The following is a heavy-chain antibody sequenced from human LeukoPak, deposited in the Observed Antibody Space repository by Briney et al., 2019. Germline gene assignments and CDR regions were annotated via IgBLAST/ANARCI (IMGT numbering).Heavy chain of an antibody. CDR3: ARVDTAMEGYYYYGMDV. CDR1: GYTFTGYY. J-gene: IGHJ6*02. D-gene: IGHD5-18*01. CDR2: IIPILGIA. V-gene: IGHV1-69*04. Sequence: EASVKVSCKASGYTFTGYYMHWVRQAPGQGLEWMGRIIPILGIANYAQKFQGRVTITADKSTSTAYMELSSLRSEDTAVYYCARVDTAMEGYYYYGMDVWGQGTTVTVSS.